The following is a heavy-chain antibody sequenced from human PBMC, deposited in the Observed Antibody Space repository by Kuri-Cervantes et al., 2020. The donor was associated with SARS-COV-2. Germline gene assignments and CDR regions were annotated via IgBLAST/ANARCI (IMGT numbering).Heavy chain of an antibody. CDR1: GFTFSSYS. D-gene: IGHD4-17*01. CDR3: ASFPNDYGDYGDAFDI. V-gene: IGHV3-21*01. Sequence: GESLKISCAASGFTFSSYSMNWVRQAPGKGLEWVSSISSSSSYICYADSVKGRFTISRDNAKNSLYLQMNSLRAEDTAVYYCASFPNDYGDYGDAFDIWGQGTMVTVSS. J-gene: IGHJ3*02. CDR2: ISSSSSYI.